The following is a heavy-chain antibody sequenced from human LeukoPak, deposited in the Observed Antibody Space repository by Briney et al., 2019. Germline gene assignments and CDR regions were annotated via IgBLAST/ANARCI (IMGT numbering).Heavy chain of an antibody. CDR3: AKNRWAARIIIDAFDI. V-gene: IGHV3-53*01. D-gene: IGHD6-6*01. CDR1: GFTVSTSY. J-gene: IGHJ3*02. CDR2: IYGGGST. Sequence: PGGSLRLSCAASGFTVSTSYMNWVRQAPGKGLEWVSVIYGGGSTYYADSVRGRFTISRDNSKNTLYLQMNSLKVEDTAVYYCAKNRWAARIIIDAFDIWGQGTMVTVSS.